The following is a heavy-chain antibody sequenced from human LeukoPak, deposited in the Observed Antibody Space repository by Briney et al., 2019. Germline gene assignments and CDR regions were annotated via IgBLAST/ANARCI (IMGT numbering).Heavy chain of an antibody. Sequence: PGGSLRLSCAASGFTFSSYEMNWVRQAPGKGLEWVSYISTTGSSIYYADSVKGRFTISRDNAKNSLYLQMNSLRAEDTAVYYCAELGITMIGGVWGKGTTVTISS. CDR1: GFTFSSYE. D-gene: IGHD3-10*02. V-gene: IGHV3-48*03. CDR2: ISTTGSSI. CDR3: AELGITMIGGV. J-gene: IGHJ6*04.